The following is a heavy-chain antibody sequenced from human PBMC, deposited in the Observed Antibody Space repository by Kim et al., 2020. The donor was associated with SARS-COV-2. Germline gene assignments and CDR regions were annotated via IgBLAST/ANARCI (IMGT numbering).Heavy chain of an antibody. J-gene: IGHJ6*03. V-gene: IGHV4-39*01. CDR2: ISYIGRT. CDR3: VRIYARYYYYYMDV. D-gene: IGHD3-16*01. Sequence: SETLSLTCSVSAGSISSSDYQWGWIRRAPGKGLELIGTISYIGRTHYNPSLKSRVTVSIDMSKNQFSLNLSSVTAADTAVYYCVRIYARYYYYYMDVWGKGTKVTVSS. CDR1: AGSISSSDYQ.